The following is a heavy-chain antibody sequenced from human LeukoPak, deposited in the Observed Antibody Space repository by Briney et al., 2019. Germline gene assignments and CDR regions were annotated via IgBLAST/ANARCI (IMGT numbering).Heavy chain of an antibody. Sequence: GGSLRLSCAASGFTFSSYAMRWVPHAPGEGREWVLTISGSGGDTYYGVSVKGRFTISRDNTYNTLSMQMHSLRAEDTALYYCAKGTLAGHFLGYWGQGTLVTVSS. CDR3: AKGTLAGHFLGY. V-gene: IGHV3-23*01. CDR2: ISGSGGDT. J-gene: IGHJ4*02. D-gene: IGHD6-19*01. CDR1: GFTFSSYA.